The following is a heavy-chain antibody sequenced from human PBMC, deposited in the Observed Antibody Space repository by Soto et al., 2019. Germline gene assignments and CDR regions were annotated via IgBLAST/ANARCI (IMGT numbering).Heavy chain of an antibody. CDR2: IYPGDSDT. CDR1: GYSFTSYW. Sequence: PGESLKNSCQGSGYSFTSYWIGWVRQMPGKGLEWMGIIYPGDSDTRYSPSFQGQVTISADKSISTAYLQWSSLKASDTAMYYCARQDIVVVPAASEGSVYYYYYGMDVWGQGTTVTVSS. J-gene: IGHJ6*02. D-gene: IGHD2-2*01. CDR3: ARQDIVVVPAASEGSVYYYYYGMDV. V-gene: IGHV5-51*01.